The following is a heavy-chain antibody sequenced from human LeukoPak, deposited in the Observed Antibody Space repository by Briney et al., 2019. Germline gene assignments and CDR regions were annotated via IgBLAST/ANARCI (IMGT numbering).Heavy chain of an antibody. J-gene: IGHJ6*03. D-gene: IGHD6-13*01. V-gene: IGHV1-2*02. CDR1: GYTFTGYY. Sequence: ASVKVSCKASGYTFTGYYLEWVRQAPGQGLEWMGWINPNSGGTKYAPKFQGRVTMTRDTSISTAYMELSRLRSDDTAVYYCARASGYSSSWYSSGYYYYYMDVWGKGTTVTVSS. CDR3: ARASGYSSSWYSSGYYYYYMDV. CDR2: INPNSGGT.